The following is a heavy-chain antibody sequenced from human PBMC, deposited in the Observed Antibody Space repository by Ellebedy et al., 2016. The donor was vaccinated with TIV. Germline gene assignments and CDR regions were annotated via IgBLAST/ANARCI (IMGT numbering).Heavy chain of an antibody. J-gene: IGHJ4*02. CDR2: LYTDGAA. CDR1: GFTISNNY. Sequence: GESLKISCTATGFTISNNYMSWVRQAPGKGLEWVSTLYTDGAALYADSVTGKFTISRDNSRNTLYLQMNSLSVEDTAVYYCTTLGGPKVGAAIGDWGQGTLVTVSS. CDR3: TTLGGPKVGAAIGD. D-gene: IGHD1-26*01. V-gene: IGHV3-66*01.